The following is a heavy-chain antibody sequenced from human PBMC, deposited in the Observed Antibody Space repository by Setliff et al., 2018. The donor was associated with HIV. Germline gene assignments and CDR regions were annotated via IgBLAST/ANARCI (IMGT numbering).Heavy chain of an antibody. D-gene: IGHD6-13*01. CDR2: INHSGST. V-gene: IGHV4-34*01. CDR1: GGSFSGYY. CDR3: ARVGAAAGVDY. Sequence: TLSLTCAVYGGSFSGYYWSWIRQPPGKGLEWIGEINHSGSTNYNPSLKSRVTISVDTSKNQFSLKLSSVTAADTAVYYCARVGAAAGVDYWGQGTLVTVSS. J-gene: IGHJ4*02.